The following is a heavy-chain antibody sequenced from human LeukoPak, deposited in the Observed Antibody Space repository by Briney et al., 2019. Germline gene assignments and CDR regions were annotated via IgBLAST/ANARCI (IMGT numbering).Heavy chain of an antibody. CDR3: ARDGIDGYNWVFDY. V-gene: IGHV1-69*05. J-gene: IGHJ4*02. Sequence: SVKVSCKAYGGTFSSYAISWVRQAPGQGLEWMGGIIPIFGTANYAQKFQGRVTITTDESTGTAYMELSSVRSEDTAVYYCARDGIDGYNWVFDYWGQGTLVSVS. CDR2: IIPIFGTA. CDR1: GGTFSSYA. D-gene: IGHD5-24*01.